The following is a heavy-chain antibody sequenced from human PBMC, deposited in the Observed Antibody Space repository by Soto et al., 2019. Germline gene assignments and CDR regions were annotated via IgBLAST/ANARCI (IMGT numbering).Heavy chain of an antibody. V-gene: IGHV1-69*02. CDR3: ARVGLGTTRRYFDS. CDR2: IIPVLGIV. D-gene: IGHD1-1*01. Sequence: QVQLVQSGAEVKKPGSSVKVSCKASGGTFTSYSITWVRQAPGQGLEWMGRIIPVLGIVNYAQKLQGRVTITADKSPTSAYMELRSLRSEATAVYYCARVGLGTTRRYFDSWGQGTLVTFSS. J-gene: IGHJ4*02. CDR1: GGTFTSYS.